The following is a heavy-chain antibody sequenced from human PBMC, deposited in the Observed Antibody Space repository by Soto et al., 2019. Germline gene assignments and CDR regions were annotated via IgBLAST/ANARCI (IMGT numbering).Heavy chain of an antibody. CDR1: GGSLSSGDYY. CDR3: DRDQGGYSHFDY. V-gene: IGHV4-30-4*01. CDR2: IYHSGST. J-gene: IGHJ4*02. D-gene: IGHD5-18*01. Sequence: QVQLQESGPGLVKPSQTLSLTCAVSGGSLSSGDYYWSWIRQPPGKGLEWIGYIYHSGSTFYNSSLKSRLTISVDTSKNQFSLKLSSVTAADTAVYYCDRDQGGYSHFDYWGQGTLVTVSS.